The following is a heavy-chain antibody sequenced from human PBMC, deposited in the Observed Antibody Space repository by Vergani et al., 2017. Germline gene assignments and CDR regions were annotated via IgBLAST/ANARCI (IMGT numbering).Heavy chain of an antibody. CDR2: ISGSGGST. J-gene: IGHJ5*02. Sequence: EVQLLESGGGLVQPGGSLRLSCAASGFTFSSYAMSWVRQAPGKGLEWVSAISGSGGSTYYADSVKGRVTISRDNSKNTLYLQMNSLRAEDTAVYHCAKNPCTSCSYNWFDPWGQGTLVTVSS. CDR1: GFTFSSYA. D-gene: IGHD2-2*01. CDR3: AKNPCTSCSYNWFDP. V-gene: IGHV3-23*01.